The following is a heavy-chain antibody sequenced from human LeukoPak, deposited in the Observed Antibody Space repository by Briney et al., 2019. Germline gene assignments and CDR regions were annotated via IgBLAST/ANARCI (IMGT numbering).Heavy chain of an antibody. D-gene: IGHD5-18*01. J-gene: IGHJ6*03. CDR1: GGTFSSYA. Sequence: GASVKVSCKASGGTFSSYAISWVRQAPGQGLEWVGGIIPIFGTANYAQKFQGRVTITADESTSTAYMELSSLRSEDTAVYYCARVAAMVKTLYYMDVWGKGTTVTVSS. V-gene: IGHV1-69*13. CDR2: IIPIFGTA. CDR3: ARVAAMVKTLYYMDV.